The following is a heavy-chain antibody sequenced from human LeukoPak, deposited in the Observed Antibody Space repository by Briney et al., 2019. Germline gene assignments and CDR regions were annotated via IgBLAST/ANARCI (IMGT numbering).Heavy chain of an antibody. CDR1: AFTFFDAW. Sequence: AAPAFTFFDAWMSWVRQAPGKGLEWVGHVKSKTHGETTDYGAPVKGRFTISRDDSKNTVYLQMNSLKIEDTAMYFCATGPRNAFDIWGQGTMVTVSS. CDR3: ATGPRNAFDI. V-gene: IGHV3-15*01. CDR2: VKSKTHGETT. J-gene: IGHJ3*02.